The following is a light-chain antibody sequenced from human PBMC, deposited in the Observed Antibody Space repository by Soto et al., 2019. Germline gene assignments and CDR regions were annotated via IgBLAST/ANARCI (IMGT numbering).Light chain of an antibody. J-gene: IGKJ1*01. Sequence: EVVLTQSPGALSLSPGEGVTLSCRASQNIRGNELAWYRQKRGQAPRLLIYGGSSRAEGIPDRFSGRGTGTNLPLTISRLEPEASAVYYCQDYGTAHPWTFGQGTKLEIK. CDR3: QDYGTAHPWT. CDR2: GGS. CDR1: QNIRGNE. V-gene: IGKV3-20*01.